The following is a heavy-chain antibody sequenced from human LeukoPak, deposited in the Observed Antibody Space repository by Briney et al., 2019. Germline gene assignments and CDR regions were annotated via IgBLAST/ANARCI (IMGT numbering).Heavy chain of an antibody. D-gene: IGHD6-6*01. CDR3: ARDPEYSSLTTTTSTNWFDP. CDR1: GGSISTYY. Sequence: SETLSLTCTVSGGSISTYYWSWIRQPPGKGLEWIGEINHSGSTNYNPSLKSRVTISVDTSKNQFSLKLSSVTAADTAVYYCARDPEYSSLTTTTSTNWFDPWGQGTLVTVSS. CDR2: INHSGST. V-gene: IGHV4-34*01. J-gene: IGHJ5*02.